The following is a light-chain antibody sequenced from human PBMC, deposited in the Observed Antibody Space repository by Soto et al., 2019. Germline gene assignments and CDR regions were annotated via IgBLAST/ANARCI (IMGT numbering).Light chain of an antibody. Sequence: QSVLTQPPSASGTPGQRVTISCSGSNSNIGSNPVNWYQQLPGTGPTLLMFNNDQRPSGAPDRFSGSKSGTSASLAISGLQSEDEADYYCSSWDDDLHGVVFGGGTKLTVL. V-gene: IGLV1-44*01. CDR3: SSWDDDLHGVV. J-gene: IGLJ2*01. CDR2: NND. CDR1: NSNIGSNP.